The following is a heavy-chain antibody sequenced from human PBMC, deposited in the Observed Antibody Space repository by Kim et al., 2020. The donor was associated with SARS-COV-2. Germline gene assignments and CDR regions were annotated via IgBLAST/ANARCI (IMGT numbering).Heavy chain of an antibody. CDR1: GGTFSSYA. CDR2: IIPIFGTA. D-gene: IGHD3-10*01. CDR3: ARVGYGSGSYFTPRDYYYDVMDV. Sequence: SVKVSCKASGGTFSSYAISWVRQAPGQGLEWMGGIIPIFGTANYAQKFQGRVTITADESTRTAYMELSSLRSEDTAVYYCARVGYGSGSYFTPRDYYYDVMDVWGQGTTVTVSS. J-gene: IGHJ6*02. V-gene: IGHV1-69*13.